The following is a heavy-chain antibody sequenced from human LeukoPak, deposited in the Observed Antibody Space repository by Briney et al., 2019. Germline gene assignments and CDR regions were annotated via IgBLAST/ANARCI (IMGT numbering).Heavy chain of an antibody. CDR1: GYTFTSYC. CDR2: ISAYNGNT. CDR3: ARSGWYEDDFDY. J-gene: IGHJ4*02. D-gene: IGHD6-19*01. Sequence: ASVNVSCKASGYTFTSYCISWVRQAPGQGLEWMGWISAYNGNTNYAQKLQGRVTMTTDTSTSTAYMELRSLRSDDTAVYYCARSGWYEDDFDYWGQGTLVTVSS. V-gene: IGHV1-18*01.